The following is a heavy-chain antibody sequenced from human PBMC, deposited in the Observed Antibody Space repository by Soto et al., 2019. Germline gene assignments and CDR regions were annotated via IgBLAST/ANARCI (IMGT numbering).Heavy chain of an antibody. J-gene: IGHJ4*02. CDR2: MNPNSGNT. V-gene: IGHV1-8*01. Sequence: QVQLVQSGAEVKKPGASVKVSCKASGYTFTSYDINWVRQATGQGLEWMGWMNPNSGNTGYAQKFQGRVTMTRNTSISTAYMELRSLSSEDTAVYYCASSGYYYFWSGYYGWGQGTLVTVSS. D-gene: IGHD3-3*01. CDR3: ASSGYYYFWSGYYG. CDR1: GYTFTSYD.